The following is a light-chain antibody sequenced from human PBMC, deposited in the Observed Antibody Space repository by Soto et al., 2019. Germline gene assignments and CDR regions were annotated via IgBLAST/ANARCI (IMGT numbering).Light chain of an antibody. V-gene: IGKV1-39*01. Sequence: QMTQAPSSLSSSGGDRDTNACRASQPIGNYLNWYQQKPGEVPKVLIFAASSLRSGVPSRFSVSGYGTDFTLSSNNLHPEDAATYYCQQTHAVLLTFGQGTRLEIK. J-gene: IGKJ5*01. CDR2: AAS. CDR3: QQTHAVLLT. CDR1: QPIGNY.